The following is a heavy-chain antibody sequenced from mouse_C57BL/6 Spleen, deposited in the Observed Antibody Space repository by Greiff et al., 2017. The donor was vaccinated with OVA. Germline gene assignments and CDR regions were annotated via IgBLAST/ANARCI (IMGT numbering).Heavy chain of an antibody. D-gene: IGHD1-1*01. CDR2: IDPENGDT. Sequence: EVQLQQSGAELVRPGASVKLSCTASGFNIKDDYMHWVKQRPEQGLEWIGWIDPENGDTEYASKFQGKATITADTSSNTAYLQLSSLTSEDTAVYYCTPGSTVDAMDYWGQGTSVTVSS. V-gene: IGHV14-4*01. J-gene: IGHJ4*01. CDR1: GFNIKDDY. CDR3: TPGSTVDAMDY.